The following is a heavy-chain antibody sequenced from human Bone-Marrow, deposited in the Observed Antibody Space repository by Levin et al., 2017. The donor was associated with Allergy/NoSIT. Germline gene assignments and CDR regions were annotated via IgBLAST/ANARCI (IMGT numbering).Heavy chain of an antibody. CDR1: GFSFSDYA. D-gene: IGHD1-1*01. CDR2: ISYDARNK. Sequence: GGSLRLSCAASGFSFSDYAMHWVRQTPGKGLEWVALISYDARNKYYADSVKGRFTISRDNSKNTLYLQMNGLRGEDTALYYCAREHNSYNAFDSWGQGTLVTVSS. J-gene: IGHJ4*02. CDR3: AREHNSYNAFDS. V-gene: IGHV3-30*04.